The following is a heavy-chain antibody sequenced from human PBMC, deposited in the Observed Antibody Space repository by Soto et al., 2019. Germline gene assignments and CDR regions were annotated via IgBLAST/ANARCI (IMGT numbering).Heavy chain of an antibody. CDR3: ARAEDPYYDFWSGYYHLQYYYYGMDV. CDR1: GYIFTGYH. J-gene: IGHJ6*02. D-gene: IGHD3-3*01. Sequence: ASVKVSCKASGYIFTGYHIHWVRQAPGRGLEWMGWINPNSGDTEYAQNFQGRVTMTRDTSTSTVYMELSSLRSEDTAVYYCARAEDPYYDFWSGYYHLQYYYYGMDVWGQGTTVTV. V-gene: IGHV1-2*02. CDR2: INPNSGDT.